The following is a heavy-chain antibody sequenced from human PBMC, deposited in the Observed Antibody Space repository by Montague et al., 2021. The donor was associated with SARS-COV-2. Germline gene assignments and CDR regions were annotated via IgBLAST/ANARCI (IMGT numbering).Heavy chain of an antibody. Sequence: SETLSLTCTVSGGSINSDYWSWIRQPPGKGLEWIGYIYYRGSTNYNPSLKSRVTISVDTSKNQFSPKLISVTAAATAVYSCAREDRWNWFDPWGQGILVTVSS. CDR2: IYYRGST. J-gene: IGHJ5*02. V-gene: IGHV4-59*01. D-gene: IGHD5-24*01. CDR3: AREDRWNWFDP. CDR1: GGSINSDY.